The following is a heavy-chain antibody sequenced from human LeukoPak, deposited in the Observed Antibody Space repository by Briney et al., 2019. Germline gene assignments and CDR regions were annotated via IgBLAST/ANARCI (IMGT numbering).Heavy chain of an antibody. D-gene: IGHD3-3*01. CDR3: AKDRGSITIFEGMDV. Sequence: PGRSLRLSCAASGFTFDDYAMHWVRQAPGKGLEWVSGISWNSGSIDYADSVKGRFTISRDNAKNSLYLQMNSLRAEDTALYYCAKDRGSITIFEGMDVWGQGTTVTVSS. CDR2: ISWNSGSI. J-gene: IGHJ6*02. CDR1: GFTFDDYA. V-gene: IGHV3-9*01.